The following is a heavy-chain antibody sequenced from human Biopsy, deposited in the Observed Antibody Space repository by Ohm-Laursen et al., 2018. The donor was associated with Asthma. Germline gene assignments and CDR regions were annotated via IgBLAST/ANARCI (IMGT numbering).Heavy chain of an antibody. CDR3: ARVQKSPGDRWFDP. CDR2: INPNGGAT. CDR1: AYTFIGYH. V-gene: IGHV1-2*06. J-gene: IGHJ5*02. Sequence: SSVKVSCKASAYTFIGYHLHWVRQAPGEGLEWMGRINPNGGATIYAQKFQGRVTMTRGPSISTAYMELSRLTSDDTAVYYCARVQKSPGDRWFDPWGQGTLVTVSS. D-gene: IGHD7-27*01.